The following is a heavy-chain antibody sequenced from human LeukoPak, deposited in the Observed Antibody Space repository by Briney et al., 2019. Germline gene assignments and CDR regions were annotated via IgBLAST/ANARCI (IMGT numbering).Heavy chain of an antibody. CDR1: GLTFSGSG. CDR3: AGDYNFFAGPNY. V-gene: IGHV3-73*01. CDR2: IGRQGDSDAT. D-gene: IGHD3-3*01. J-gene: IGHJ4*02. Sequence: GGSLRLSCAASGLTFSGSGIHWVRQASGKGLEWLGRIGRQGDSDATRYDESLKGKFTISRVDSRNTAYLQMNSLKTEDTAVYYCAGDYNFFAGPNYWGEGTLVTLSS.